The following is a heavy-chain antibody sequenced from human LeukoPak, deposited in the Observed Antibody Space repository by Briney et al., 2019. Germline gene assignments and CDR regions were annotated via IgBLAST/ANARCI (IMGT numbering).Heavy chain of an antibody. CDR1: GGSISSGGYS. CDR3: ARADYGVAFDI. V-gene: IGHV4-30-2*01. D-gene: IGHD4-17*01. CDR2: IYHSGST. Sequence: TLSLTCAVSGGSISSGGYSWSWIRQPPGKGLEWIGYIYHSGSTYYNLSLKSRVTISVDRSKNQFSLKLSSVTAADTAVYYCARADYGVAFDIWGQGTMVTVSP. J-gene: IGHJ3*02.